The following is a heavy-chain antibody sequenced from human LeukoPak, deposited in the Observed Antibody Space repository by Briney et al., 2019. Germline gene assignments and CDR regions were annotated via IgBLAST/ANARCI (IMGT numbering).Heavy chain of an antibody. D-gene: IGHD6-13*01. J-gene: IGHJ4*02. CDR1: GGSISSYY. V-gene: IGHV4-59*12. CDR3: ARVSKGSGAAGIGY. CDR2: IYYSGST. Sequence: SETLSLTCTVSGGSISSYYWSWLRQPPGKGLEWIGYIYYSGSTNYNPSLKSRVTISVDTSKNQFSLKLSSVTAADTAVYYCARVSKGSGAAGIGYWGQGTLVTVSS.